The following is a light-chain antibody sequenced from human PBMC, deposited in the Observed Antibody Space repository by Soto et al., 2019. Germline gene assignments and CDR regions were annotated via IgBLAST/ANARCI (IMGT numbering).Light chain of an antibody. CDR3: AAWDDSLSGYV. V-gene: IGLV1-47*01. CDR1: SSNIGDNY. Sequence: QSVLAPPPSASGTRGQKVTISCSGSSSNIGDNYVYWHQQLPGTAPKLLIYRNNQRPSGVPDRFSGSKSGTSASLAISGLRSEDEADYYCAAWDDSLSGYVFGPGTKLTVL. J-gene: IGLJ1*01. CDR2: RNN.